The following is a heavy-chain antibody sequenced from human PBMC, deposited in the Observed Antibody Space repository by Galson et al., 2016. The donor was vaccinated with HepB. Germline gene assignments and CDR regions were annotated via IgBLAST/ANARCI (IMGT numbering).Heavy chain of an antibody. Sequence: SLRLSCAASGFTFSSYWMHWVRQAPGKGLVWVSRINSAGSSDASSVSYADSVKGRFTISRDNSKNTLYLQMNSLRAEDTAVYYCAKDQFLGVVPAATDYWGQGTLVTVSS. CDR1: GFTFSSYW. CDR3: AKDQFLGVVPAATDY. CDR2: INSAGSSDASSV. D-gene: IGHD2-2*01. J-gene: IGHJ4*02. V-gene: IGHV3-74*01.